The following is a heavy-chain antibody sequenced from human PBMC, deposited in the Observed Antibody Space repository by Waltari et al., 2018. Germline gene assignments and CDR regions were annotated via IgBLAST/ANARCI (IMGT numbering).Heavy chain of an antibody. CDR1: GGSFSDYY. D-gene: IGHD1-1*01. CDR3: ARGRTGKRTGNFDY. CDR2: ISHSGTT. Sequence: QVQLQQWGAGLSRPSETLSLPCAVYGGSFSDYYWTWIRQPPGKGLEWMGEISHSGTTNYNPSVKSRVTISLDTSKNQFSLKLNSVTAADTAMYYCARGRTGKRTGNFDYWGQGTLVTVSS. V-gene: IGHV4-34*01. J-gene: IGHJ4*02.